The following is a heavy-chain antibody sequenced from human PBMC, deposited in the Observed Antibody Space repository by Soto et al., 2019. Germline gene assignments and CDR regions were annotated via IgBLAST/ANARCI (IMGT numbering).Heavy chain of an antibody. CDR1: GYTFTSYD. CDR3: ARVGYYYDSSGYYLSFDY. D-gene: IGHD3-22*01. CDR2: MNPNSGNT. V-gene: IGHV1-8*01. Sequence: ASVKVSCKASGYTFTSYDINWVRQATGQGLEWMGWMNPNSGNTGYAQKFQGRVTMTRNTSKSTAYMELSSLRSEDTAVYYCARVGYYYDSSGYYLSFDYWGQGTLVTVSS. J-gene: IGHJ4*02.